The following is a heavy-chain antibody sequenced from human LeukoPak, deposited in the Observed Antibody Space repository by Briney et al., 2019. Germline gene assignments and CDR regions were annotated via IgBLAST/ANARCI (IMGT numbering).Heavy chain of an antibody. D-gene: IGHD2-21*02. CDR3: AGRRCGGDCYSGYYYYMDV. Sequence: ASVKVSCKASGGTFSSYAISWVRQAPGQGLEWMGGIIPIFGTANYAQKFQGRVTITTDESTSTAYMELSSLRSEDTAVYYCAGRRCGGDCYSGYYYYMDVWGKGTTVTASS. CDR1: GGTFSSYA. V-gene: IGHV1-69*05. CDR2: IIPIFGTA. J-gene: IGHJ6*03.